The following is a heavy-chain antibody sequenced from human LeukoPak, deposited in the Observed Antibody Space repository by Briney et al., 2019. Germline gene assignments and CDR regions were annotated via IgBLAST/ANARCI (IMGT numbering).Heavy chain of an antibody. CDR1: GFDFSSAE. CDR2: ITTRGDVF. D-gene: IGHD1-7*01. J-gene: IGHJ4*02. V-gene: IGHV3-48*03. Sequence: PGGSLRLSCAVSGFDFSSAEMNWVRQAPGKGLEWISYITTRGDVFYYADSVKGRFTISRDNAKNSPFLQMNSLRADDTAVYYCARVKWHYEGYFDYWGQGTLVTVSS. CDR3: ARVKWHYEGYFDY.